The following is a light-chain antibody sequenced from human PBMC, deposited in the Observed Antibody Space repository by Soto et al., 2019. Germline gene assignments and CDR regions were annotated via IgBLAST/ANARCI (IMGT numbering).Light chain of an antibody. V-gene: IGKV3-15*01. CDR3: QQYINWPPFP. J-gene: IGKJ4*01. CDR2: AAS. CDR1: QSVGVN. Sequence: MTQSPATLSVAPGGRATLSCRASQSVGVNLAWYQQKHGQAPRLLLYAASTRATAIPARVSGSGSGVEFTLNIDSRQSEDFAVYYCQQYINWPPFPFGGGTKVEIK.